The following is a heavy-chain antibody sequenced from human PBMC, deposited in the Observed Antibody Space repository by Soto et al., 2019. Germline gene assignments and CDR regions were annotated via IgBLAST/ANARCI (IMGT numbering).Heavy chain of an antibody. J-gene: IGHJ4*02. V-gene: IGHV1-69*12. CDR2: IIPIFGTA. CDR1: GGTFSSYA. Sequence: QVQLVQSGAEVKKPGSSVKVSCKASGGTFSSYAISWVRQAPGQGLEWMGGIIPIFGTANYAQKFQGRVTIPADESTSTAYMELSGLRPEETAVYYCARESRYCSGGSCYFLPGIDYWGQGTLVTVSS. CDR3: ARESRYCSGGSCYFLPGIDY. D-gene: IGHD2-15*01.